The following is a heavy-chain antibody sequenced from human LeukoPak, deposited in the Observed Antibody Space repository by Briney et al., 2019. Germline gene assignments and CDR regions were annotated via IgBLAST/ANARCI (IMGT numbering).Heavy chain of an antibody. J-gene: IGHJ4*02. CDR3: ALDPQDYYDSSGYY. CDR2: ISGSGGST. V-gene: IGHV3-23*01. Sequence: GGSLRLSCAASGFTFSSYAMSWVRQAPGKGLEWVSAISGSGGSTYYADSVKGRFTISRDNSKNTLYLQMNRLRAEDTAVYYCALDPQDYYDSSGYYWGQGTLVTVSS. CDR1: GFTFSSYA. D-gene: IGHD3-22*01.